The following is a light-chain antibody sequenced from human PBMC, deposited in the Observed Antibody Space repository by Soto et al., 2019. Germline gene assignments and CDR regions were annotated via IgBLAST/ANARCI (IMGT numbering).Light chain of an antibody. J-gene: IGKJ1*01. CDR2: DAS. CDR1: QSVSTF. CDR3: QQRSNCWT. V-gene: IGKV3-11*01. Sequence: EIVLTQSPATLSLSPGERAALSYRASQSVSTFLAWCQHKPVQAPRLLIYDASNRATGIPARFSGSGSGTDFTLTISSLEPEDFAVYYCQQRSNCWTFGQGTKVEI.